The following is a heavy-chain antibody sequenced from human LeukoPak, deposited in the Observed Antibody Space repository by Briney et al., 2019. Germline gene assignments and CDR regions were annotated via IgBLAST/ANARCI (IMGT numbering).Heavy chain of an antibody. CDR1: GFTFGSYA. J-gene: IGHJ4*02. D-gene: IGHD6-13*01. Sequence: PGGSLRLSCAASGFTFGSYAMGWVRQAPGKGLEWVSSISGSGDSTYYADSVKGRFTISRDNSKNTLYLQMNSLRAEDTAVYYCAKDLSVLLVRAINAFDYWGQGTLVTVSS. V-gene: IGHV3-23*01. CDR2: ISGSGDST. CDR3: AKDLSVLLVRAINAFDY.